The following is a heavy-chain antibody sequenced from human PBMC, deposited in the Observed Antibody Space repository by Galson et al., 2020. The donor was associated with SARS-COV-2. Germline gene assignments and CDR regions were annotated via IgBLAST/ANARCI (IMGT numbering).Heavy chain of an antibody. J-gene: IGHJ6*02. CDR1: GFTFSDYY. Sequence: AGGSLRLSCAASGFTFSDYYMSWIRQAPGKGLEWISYISSSGSYSNYADSVKGRFTISRDSAKNSLYLQMNSVSAEDTAAYFCAREGEDTWYDYVMDAWGQGTTVTVSS. CDR3: AREGEDTWYDYVMDA. CDR2: ISSSGSYS. V-gene: IGHV3-11*05. D-gene: IGHD3-16*01.